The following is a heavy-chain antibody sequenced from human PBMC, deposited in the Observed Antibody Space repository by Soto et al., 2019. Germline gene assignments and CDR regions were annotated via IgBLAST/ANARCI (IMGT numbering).Heavy chain of an antibody. J-gene: IGHJ4*02. CDR3: AAFYGSGSPHFDY. Sequence: ASVKVSCKASGFTFTSSAVQWVRQARGQRLEWIGWIVVGSGNTNYAQKFQERDTITRDMSTSTAYMELSSLRSEDTAVYYCAAFYGSGSPHFDYWGQGTLVTVSS. CDR1: GFTFTSSA. D-gene: IGHD3-10*01. V-gene: IGHV1-58*01. CDR2: IVVGSGNT.